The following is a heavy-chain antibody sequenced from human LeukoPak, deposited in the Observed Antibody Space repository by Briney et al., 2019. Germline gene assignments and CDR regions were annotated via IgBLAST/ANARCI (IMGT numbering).Heavy chain of an antibody. V-gene: IGHV4-38-2*02. CDR1: GYSISSGYY. J-gene: IGHJ5*02. CDR3: ARADHANWFDP. CDR2: IYHSGST. D-gene: IGHD1-14*01. Sequence: PSETLSLTCTVSGYSISSGYYWGWIRQPPGKGLEWIGSIYHSGSTYYNPSLKSRVTISVDTSKNQFSLKLSSVTAADTAVYYCARADHANWFDPWGQGTLVTVSS.